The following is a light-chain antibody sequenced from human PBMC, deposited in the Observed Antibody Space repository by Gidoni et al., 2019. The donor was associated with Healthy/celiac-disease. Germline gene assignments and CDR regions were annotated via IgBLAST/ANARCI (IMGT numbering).Light chain of an antibody. J-gene: IGLJ2*01. V-gene: IGLV1-40*01. CDR3: QSYDSSLSVV. Sequence: QPVLTQPPPLSGAPGQRVTISCTGSSSNIGAGYDVHWYQQLPGTAPKLLIYGNSNRPSGVPDRFSGSKSGTSASLAITGLQAEDEADYYCQSYDSSLSVVFGGGTKLTVL. CDR2: GNS. CDR1: SSNIGAGYD.